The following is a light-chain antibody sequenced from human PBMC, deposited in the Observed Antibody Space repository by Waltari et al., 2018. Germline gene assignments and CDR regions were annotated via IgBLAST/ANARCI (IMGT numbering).Light chain of an antibody. J-gene: IGKJ2*01. V-gene: IGKV3-11*01. CDR3: QQRNSWPRT. CDR1: QIITNY. CDR2: DAY. Sequence: EIVLTQSPATLSLSPGERATLSCRASQIITNYLAWYQQKPGQAPRLLIYDAYNRATGIPARFSGSGSGTDFTLTISRVEPDDFAVYFCQQRNSWPRTFGQGTKLEIK.